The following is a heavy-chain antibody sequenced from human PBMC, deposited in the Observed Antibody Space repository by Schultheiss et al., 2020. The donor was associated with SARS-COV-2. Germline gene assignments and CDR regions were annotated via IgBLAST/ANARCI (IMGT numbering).Heavy chain of an antibody. CDR2: INHSGST. Sequence: SETLSLTCAVYGGSFSGYYWSWIRQPPGKGLEWIGEINHSGSTKYNPSLKSRVTISADTSKNQFSLKLRSVTAADTAVYYCAKRTYKGYFDLWGRGTLVTVSS. D-gene: IGHD1-1*01. CDR3: AKRTYKGYFDL. CDR1: GGSFSGYY. V-gene: IGHV4-34*01. J-gene: IGHJ2*01.